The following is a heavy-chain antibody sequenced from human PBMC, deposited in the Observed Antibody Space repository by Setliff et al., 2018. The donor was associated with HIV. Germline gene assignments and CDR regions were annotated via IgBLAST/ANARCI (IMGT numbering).Heavy chain of an antibody. CDR3: ARDLGGEHDHAEPAYMDV. CDR1: GYTFSSYG. J-gene: IGHJ6*03. V-gene: IGHV1-18*01. D-gene: IGHD3-16*01. CDR2: ISGFNGKI. Sequence: ASVKVSCKASGYTFSSYGISWVRQAPGQGLEWMGWISGFNGKINYAENFQGRVTLTKDSSASTAHMELWSLTSDDTAVYYCARDLGGEHDHAEPAYMDVWGKGTTVTV.